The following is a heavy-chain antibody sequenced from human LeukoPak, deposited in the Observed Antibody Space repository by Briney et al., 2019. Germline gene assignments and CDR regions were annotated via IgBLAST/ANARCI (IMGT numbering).Heavy chain of an antibody. CDR3: ARLSPYSSSWYFLDY. Sequence: ASVKVSCKASGYTFTSYAMHWVRQAPGQRLEWMGWINAGNGNTKYSQKFQGRVTITRDTSACTAYMELSSLRSEDTAVYYCARLSPYSSSWYFLDYWGQGTLVTVSS. D-gene: IGHD6-13*01. V-gene: IGHV1-3*01. CDR1: GYTFTSYA. J-gene: IGHJ4*02. CDR2: INAGNGNT.